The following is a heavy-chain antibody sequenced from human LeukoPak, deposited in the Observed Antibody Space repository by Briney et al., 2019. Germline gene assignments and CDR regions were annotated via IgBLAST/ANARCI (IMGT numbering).Heavy chain of an antibody. CDR2: IYHSGST. Sequence: SQTLSLTCTVSGGSISSGSYYWRWIRQPPGKGLEWIGSIYHSGSTYYNPSLKSRVTISVDTSKNQFSLRLSSVTAADTAVYYCARHNYDFWSGYSHTGINWFDPWGQGTLVTVSS. D-gene: IGHD3-3*01. V-gene: IGHV4-39*01. CDR1: GGSISSGSYY. CDR3: ARHNYDFWSGYSHTGINWFDP. J-gene: IGHJ5*02.